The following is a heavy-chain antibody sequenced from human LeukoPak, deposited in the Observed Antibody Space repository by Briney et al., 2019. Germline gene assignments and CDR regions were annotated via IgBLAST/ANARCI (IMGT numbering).Heavy chain of an antibody. CDR1: GYTFTSYG. D-gene: IGHD2-21*01. V-gene: IGHV1-18*01. CDR3: ARGREEFNCGGDCYSSGWFDP. CDR2: ISAYNGNT. J-gene: IGHJ5*02. Sequence: ASVKVSCKASGYTFTSYGISWVRQAPGQGLEWMGWISAYNGNTNYAQKLQGRVTMTTDTSTSTAYMELRSLRSDDTAVYYCARGREEFNCGGDCYSSGWFDPWGQGTLVTVSS.